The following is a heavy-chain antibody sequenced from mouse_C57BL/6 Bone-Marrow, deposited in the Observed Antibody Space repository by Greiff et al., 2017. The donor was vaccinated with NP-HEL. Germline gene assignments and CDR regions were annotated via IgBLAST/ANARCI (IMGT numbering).Heavy chain of an antibody. V-gene: IGHV1-18*01. CDR2: INPNNGGT. CDR3: AIHYNDNVYYFDY. D-gene: IGHD1-2*01. Sequence: VQLQQSGPELVKPGASVKIPCKASGYTFTDYNMDWVKQSHGKSLEWIGDINPNNGGTIYNQTFKGKATLTVDKSSSTAYLELRRLTSENTAGNYCAIHYNDNVYYFDYWGQGTTLTVSS. J-gene: IGHJ2*01. CDR1: GYTFTDYN.